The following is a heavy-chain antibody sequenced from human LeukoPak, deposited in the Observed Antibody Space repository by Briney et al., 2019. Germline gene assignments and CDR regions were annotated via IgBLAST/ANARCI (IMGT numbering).Heavy chain of an antibody. J-gene: IGHJ4*02. CDR1: GFTFNTYW. CDR3: ARERGYYGSGSPPTY. V-gene: IGHV3-74*01. Sequence: GGSLRLSCAASGFTFNTYWMHWVRQVPGKGLVWVSRINSGGGSISYADSVKGRFAISRDNAQNTLYLQMNSLRAEDTAVYYCARERGYYGSGSPPTYWGQGTLVTVSS. CDR2: INSGGGSI. D-gene: IGHD3-10*01.